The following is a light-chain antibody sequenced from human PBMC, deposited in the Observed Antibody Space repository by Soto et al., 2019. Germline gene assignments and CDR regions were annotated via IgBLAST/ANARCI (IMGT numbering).Light chain of an antibody. CDR1: SSDIGGYNY. V-gene: IGLV2-14*01. CDR3: SAFRSGGTFV. CDR2: EVS. J-gene: IGLJ1*01. Sequence: QSVPAQPASVSGSPGQSIAISCTGTSSDIGGYNYVSWFQQHPGRAPRVLISEVSNRPSGVSHRFSGSKAGITASLTISGLQAEDEADYYCSAFRSGGTFVFGTGTKVTVL.